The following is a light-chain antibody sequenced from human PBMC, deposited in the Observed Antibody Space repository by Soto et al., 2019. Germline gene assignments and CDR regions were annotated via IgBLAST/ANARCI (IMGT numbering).Light chain of an antibody. V-gene: IGKV1-8*01. CDR3: QQYYSYPRMYT. J-gene: IGKJ2*01. CDR1: QGISSY. Sequence: AIRMTQSPSSLSASTGDRVTITCRASQGISSYLAWYQQKPGKAPKLLIYAASTLQSGVPSRFSGSGSGTDFTFTISCLQSEDFATYYCQQYYSYPRMYTFGQGTKLEIK. CDR2: AAS.